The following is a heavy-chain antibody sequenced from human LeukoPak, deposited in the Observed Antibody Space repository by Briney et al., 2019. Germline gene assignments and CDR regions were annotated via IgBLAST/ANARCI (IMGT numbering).Heavy chain of an antibody. J-gene: IGHJ5*02. Sequence: GGSLRLSCAASGFTFSAYTMNWVRQAPGKGLEWVSSITSSSSYKYYADSVKGRFTTSRDNAKNTVYLQMNSLRAEDTSVYYCARDYVSGSFGPWGQGTLVTVSS. CDR3: ARDYVSGSFGP. CDR1: GFTFSAYT. V-gene: IGHV3-21*06. CDR2: ITSSSSYK. D-gene: IGHD3-10*01.